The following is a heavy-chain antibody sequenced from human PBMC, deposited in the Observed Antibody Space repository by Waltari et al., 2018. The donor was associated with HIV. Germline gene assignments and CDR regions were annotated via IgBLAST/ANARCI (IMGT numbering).Heavy chain of an antibody. D-gene: IGHD5-18*01. CDR2: IYYSGST. Sequence: QLQLPESGPGLVKPSATLSLTCTVSGGSISSSSYYWGWIRQPPGHGREWIGSIYYSGSTYYNPSLKSRVTISVDTSKNQFSLKLCSVTAADTAVYYCARECPIQSHLIRRQHWFDPWGQGTLVTVSS. J-gene: IGHJ5*02. V-gene: IGHV4-39*02. CDR1: GGSISSSSYY. CDR3: ARECPIQSHLIRRQHWFDP.